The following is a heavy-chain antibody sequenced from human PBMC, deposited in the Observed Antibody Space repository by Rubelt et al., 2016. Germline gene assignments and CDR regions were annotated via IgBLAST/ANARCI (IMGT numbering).Heavy chain of an antibody. D-gene: IGHD6-13*01. V-gene: IGHV3-30*04. Sequence: GFTFSSYAMHWVRQAPGKGLEWVAVISYDGSNKYYADSVKGRFTISRDNSKNTLYLQMNSLSAEDTAVYYCARLYSSSWYESHYYGMDVWGQGTTVTVSS. CDR3: ARLYSSSWYESHYYGMDV. J-gene: IGHJ6*02. CDR1: GFTFSSYA. CDR2: ISYDGSNK.